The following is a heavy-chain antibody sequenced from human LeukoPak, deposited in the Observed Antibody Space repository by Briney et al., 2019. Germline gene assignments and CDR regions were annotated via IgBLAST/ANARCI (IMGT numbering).Heavy chain of an antibody. CDR2: IYYSGST. D-gene: IGHD3-10*01. J-gene: IGHJ5*02. CDR3: ARPMQWFGYFDP. CDR1: GGSISSSSYY. V-gene: IGHV4-39*01. Sequence: SETLSLTCTVSGGSISSSSYYWGWIRQPPGKGLEWIGNIYYSGSTYYNPSLKSRVTISVDTSKNQFSLKLSSVTAADTAVYYCARPMQWFGYFDPWGQGTLVTVSS.